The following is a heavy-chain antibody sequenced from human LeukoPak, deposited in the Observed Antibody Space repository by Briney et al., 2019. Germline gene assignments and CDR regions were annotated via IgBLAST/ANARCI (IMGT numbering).Heavy chain of an antibody. CDR1: GGTFSSYT. V-gene: IGHV1-69*02. Sequence: GSSVKVSCKASGGTFSSYTISWVRQAPGQGLEWMGRIIPILGIANYAQKFQGRVTITADKSTSTAYMELSSLRSEDTAVYYCARLLSLLSSNRWFDPWGQGTLVTVSS. D-gene: IGHD3-10*01. J-gene: IGHJ5*02. CDR3: ARLLSLLSSNRWFDP. CDR2: IIPILGIA.